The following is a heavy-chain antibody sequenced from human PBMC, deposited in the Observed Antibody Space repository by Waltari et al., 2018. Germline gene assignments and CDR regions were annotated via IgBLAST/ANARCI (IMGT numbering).Heavy chain of an antibody. CDR3: AKGFEDLLPFDH. D-gene: IGHD2-21*01. CDR2: SSDGGVYT. CDR1: GFTSFNYF. V-gene: IGHV3-23*04. Sequence: EVQLVEPGGTSVQQGGSLRLLCAASGFTSFNYFISWVRQAPGKGLEWISASSDGGVYTYYADSVKGRFTISRDSSKNTIYLQMNSLRVEDTALYYCAKGFEDLLPFDHWGQGTLVTVST. J-gene: IGHJ4*02.